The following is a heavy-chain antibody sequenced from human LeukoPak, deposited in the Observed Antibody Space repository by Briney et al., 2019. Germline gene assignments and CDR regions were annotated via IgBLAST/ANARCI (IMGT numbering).Heavy chain of an antibody. CDR1: GYTFTGYY. CDR3: ARVASGYSHDY. CDR2: INPNSGGT. D-gene: IGHD3-22*01. J-gene: IGHJ4*02. Sequence: ASVKVSCKASGYTFTGYYMHWVRQAPGQGLEWMGWINPNSGGTNYAQKFQDRVTMTRDTSISTAYMELSRLRSDGTAVYYCARVASGYSHDYWGQGTLVTVSS. V-gene: IGHV1-2*02.